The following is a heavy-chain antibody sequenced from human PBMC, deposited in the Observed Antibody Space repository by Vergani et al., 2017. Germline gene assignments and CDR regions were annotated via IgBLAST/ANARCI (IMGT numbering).Heavy chain of an antibody. D-gene: IGHD1-1*01. CDR2: IIPIFGTA. V-gene: IGHV1-69*01. CDR1: GYTFTSYG. J-gene: IGHJ4*02. CDR3: ARGWNAYYFDY. Sequence: QVQLVQSGAEVKKPGASVKVSCKASGYTFTSYGISWVRQAPGQGLEWMGGIIPIFGTANYAQKFQGRVTITADESTSTAYMELSSLRSEDTAVYYCARGWNAYYFDYWGQGTLVTVSS.